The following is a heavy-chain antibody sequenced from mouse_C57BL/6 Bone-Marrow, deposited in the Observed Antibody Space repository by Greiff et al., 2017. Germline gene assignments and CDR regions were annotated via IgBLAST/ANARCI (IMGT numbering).Heavy chain of an antibody. Sequence: QVQLQQSGAELVKPGASVKISCKASGYAFSSYWMNWVKQRPGKGLEWIGQIYPGDGDTNYNGKFKGKATLTADKSSSTAYMQLSSLTSEDSAVYFCARDGATDYFDDWGQGTTLTVSS. CDR3: ARDGATDYFDD. CDR1: GYAFSSYW. V-gene: IGHV1-80*01. D-gene: IGHD3-1*01. J-gene: IGHJ2*01. CDR2: IYPGDGDT.